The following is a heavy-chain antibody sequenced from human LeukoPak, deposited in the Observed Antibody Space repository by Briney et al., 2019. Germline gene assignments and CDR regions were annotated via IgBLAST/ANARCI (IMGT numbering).Heavy chain of an antibody. D-gene: IGHD2-15*01. CDR1: GGSFSGYY. V-gene: IGHV4-34*01. CDR2: INHSGST. CDR3: ARFVKYCSGGSCYSDY. Sequence: SETLSLTCAVYGGSFSGYYWSWIRQPPGKGLEWIGEINHSGSTNYNLSLKSRVTISVDTSKNQFSLKLSSVTAADTAVYYCARFVKYCSGGSCYSDYWGQGTLVTVSS. J-gene: IGHJ4*02.